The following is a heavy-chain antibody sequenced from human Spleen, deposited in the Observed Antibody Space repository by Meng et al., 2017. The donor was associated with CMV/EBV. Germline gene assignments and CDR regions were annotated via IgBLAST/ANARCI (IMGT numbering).Heavy chain of an antibody. Sequence: FGGAWMTWVRQVPGKGLEWVGRIKSKSDGGTKDYAAPVKGRFTISRDDSKNTLYLQMNSLRAEDTAVYYCARDRLMATAQYNWFDPWGQGTLVTVSS. J-gene: IGHJ5*02. V-gene: IGHV3-15*01. CDR2: IKSKSDGGTK. D-gene: IGHD5-24*01. CDR1: FGGAW. CDR3: ARDRLMATAQYNWFDP.